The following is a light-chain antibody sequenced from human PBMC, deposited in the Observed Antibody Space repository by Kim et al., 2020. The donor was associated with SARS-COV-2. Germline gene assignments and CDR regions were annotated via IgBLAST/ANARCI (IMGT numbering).Light chain of an antibody. CDR2: DYD. V-gene: IGLV1-51*01. Sequence: GQMVNVSCSGSGSNIGRNYVSWYKHLPRTAPDLLIYDYDKRPSGIPDRFSGSMSGTSATLGLSGLQTGDEANFYCGTWDTSLRVVVFGGGTKLTVL. CDR1: GSNIGRNY. J-gene: IGLJ3*02. CDR3: GTWDTSLRVVV.